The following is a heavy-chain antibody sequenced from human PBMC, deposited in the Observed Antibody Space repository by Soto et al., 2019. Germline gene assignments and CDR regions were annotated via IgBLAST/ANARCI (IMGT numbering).Heavy chain of an antibody. CDR2: INSDGTST. CDR1: GFTFSNYW. Sequence: GGSLRLSCAASGFTFSNYWMHLVRQAPGKGLVWVSRINSDGTSTSYADSVKGRFTISRDNAKNTLYLQLNSLRAEDTAVYYCAREYGGSSSDYWGQGTLVTVSS. V-gene: IGHV3-74*01. J-gene: IGHJ4*02. D-gene: IGHD1-26*01. CDR3: AREYGGSSSDY.